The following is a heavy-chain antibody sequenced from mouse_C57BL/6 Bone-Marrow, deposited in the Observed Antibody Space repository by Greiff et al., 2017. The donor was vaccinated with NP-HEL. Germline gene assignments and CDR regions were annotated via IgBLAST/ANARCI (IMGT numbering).Heavy chain of an antibody. CDR2: IDPNSGGT. CDR1: GYTFTSYW. V-gene: IGHV1-72*01. CDR3: ARRGYYGIRGTDFDV. J-gene: IGHJ1*03. Sequence: QVQLQQPGAELVKPGASVKLPCKASGYTFTSYWMHWVKQRPGRGLEWIGRIDPNSGGTKYNEKFKSKATLTVDKPSSTAYMQLSSLTSEDSAVDYGARRGYYGIRGTDFDVWGKGTTVTVSS. D-gene: IGHD1-2*01.